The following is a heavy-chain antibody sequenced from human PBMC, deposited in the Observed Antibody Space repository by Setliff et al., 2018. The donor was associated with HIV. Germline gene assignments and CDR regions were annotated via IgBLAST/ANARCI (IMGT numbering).Heavy chain of an antibody. CDR3: ASWRVPRDAFDI. CDR1: GFTFSNYA. CDR2: LSGSGDST. J-gene: IGHJ3*02. V-gene: IGHV3-23*01. Sequence: PGESLKISCAASGFTFSNYAMSWVRQAPGKGLEWVSELSGSGDSTYYADSVKGRFTISRDNAKNTLYLQLNSLRVEDTAVYFCASWRVPRDAFDIWGLGTMVTVSS. D-gene: IGHD3-3*01.